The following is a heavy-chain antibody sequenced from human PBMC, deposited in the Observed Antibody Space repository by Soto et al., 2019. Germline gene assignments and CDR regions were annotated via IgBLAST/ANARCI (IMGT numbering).Heavy chain of an antibody. J-gene: IGHJ4*02. CDR2: ISYDGSNK. Sequence: GSLRLSCAASGFTFSSYGMHWVRQAPGKGLEWVAVISYDGSNKYYADSVKGRFTISRDNSKNTLYLQMNSLRAEDTAVYYCAKEGSDFWSGYLDYWGQGTLVTVSS. CDR1: GFTFSSYG. CDR3: AKEGSDFWSGYLDY. V-gene: IGHV3-30*18. D-gene: IGHD3-3*01.